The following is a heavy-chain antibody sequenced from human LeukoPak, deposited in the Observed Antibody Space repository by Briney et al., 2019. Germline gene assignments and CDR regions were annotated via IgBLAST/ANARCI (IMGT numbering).Heavy chain of an antibody. Sequence: ASVKVSCKASGYSFSGYYIHWVRQAPGQGLEWMGWINPNSGATNYAQKFQGTVTMTRDTSTSTAYMELSRLRSGDTAVYYCARDQNYFDTTAYYGMDCWGQGTLVTVSS. CDR1: GYSFSGYY. J-gene: IGHJ4*02. D-gene: IGHD3-22*01. V-gene: IGHV1-2*02. CDR3: ARDQNYFDTTAYYGMDC. CDR2: INPNSGAT.